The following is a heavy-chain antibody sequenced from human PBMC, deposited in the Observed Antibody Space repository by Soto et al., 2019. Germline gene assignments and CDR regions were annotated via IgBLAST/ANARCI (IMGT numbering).Heavy chain of an antibody. D-gene: IGHD2-15*01. V-gene: IGHV3-23*01. CDR2: ISASGDTT. CDR3: VKGGWLDY. CDR1: GFSFSTFE. Sequence: GGSLRLSCAASGFSFSTFEMSWVRQAPGKGLDWVSFISASGDTTHYADSVKGRFTTSRDNSKNTLFLQMNSLRAEDTAVYYCVKGGWLDYWGQGALVTV. J-gene: IGHJ4*02.